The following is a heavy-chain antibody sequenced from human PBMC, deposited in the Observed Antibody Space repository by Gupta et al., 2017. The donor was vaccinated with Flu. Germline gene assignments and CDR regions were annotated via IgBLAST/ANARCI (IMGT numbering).Heavy chain of an antibody. CDR2: IDPGDGKA. CDR1: GLSFTDYY. CDR3: AVHYNNPTKY. J-gene: IGHJ4*02. D-gene: IGHD1-1*01. V-gene: IGHV1-69-2*01. Sequence: SCTVSGLSFTDYYIYGVRQAPGKGLEWMGLIDPGDGKAVYAEKFQDRVTITADTSTDTAYVELSSLRNEDTATYYCAVHYNNPTKYWGQGTLVSVSS.